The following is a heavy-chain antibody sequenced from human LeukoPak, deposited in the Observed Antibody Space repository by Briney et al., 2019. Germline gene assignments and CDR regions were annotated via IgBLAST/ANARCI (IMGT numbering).Heavy chain of an antibody. D-gene: IGHD2-15*01. CDR1: GGSISSYY. J-gene: IGHJ4*02. CDR3: ARGGEGLVVVVAATQFDY. V-gene: IGHV4-34*01. CDR2: INHSGST. Sequence: SQTLSLTCTVSGGSISSYYWSWIRQSPGKGLEWIGEINHSGSTNYNPSLKSRVTISVDTSKNQFSLKLSSVTAADTAVYYCARGGEGLVVVVAATQFDYWGQGTLVTVSS.